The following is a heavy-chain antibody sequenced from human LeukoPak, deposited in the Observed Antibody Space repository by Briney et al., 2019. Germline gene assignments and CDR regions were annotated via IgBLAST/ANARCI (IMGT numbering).Heavy chain of an antibody. CDR3: ARGRYCSGGSCYSDAFDI. CDR2: MNPNSGNT. V-gene: IGHV1-8*01. Sequence: ASVKVPCKASGYTFTSYDINWVRQATGQGLEWMGWMNPNSGNTGYAQKFQGRVTMTRNTSISTAYVELSSLRSEDTAVYYCARGRYCSGGSCYSDAFDIWGQGTMVTVSS. D-gene: IGHD2-15*01. J-gene: IGHJ3*02. CDR1: GYTFTSYD.